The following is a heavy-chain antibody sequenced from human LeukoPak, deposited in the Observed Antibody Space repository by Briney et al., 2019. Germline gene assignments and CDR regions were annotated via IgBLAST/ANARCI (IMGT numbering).Heavy chain of an antibody. Sequence: GGSLRLSCAASGFTFSSYGMHWVRQAPGKGLEWVAVIWYDGSNKYYGDSVKGRFTISRDNSKKTLYLQMNSLRVEDTAVYYCATDRDNSDWQKRFDSWGQGTLVTVSS. CDR2: IWYDGSNK. J-gene: IGHJ4*02. D-gene: IGHD2-21*02. V-gene: IGHV3-33*01. CDR1: GFTFSSYG. CDR3: ATDRDNSDWQKRFDS.